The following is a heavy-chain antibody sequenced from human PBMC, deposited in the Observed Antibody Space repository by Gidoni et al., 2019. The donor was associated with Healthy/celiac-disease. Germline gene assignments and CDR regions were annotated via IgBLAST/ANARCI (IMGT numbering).Heavy chain of an antibody. V-gene: IGHV3-7*01. J-gene: IGHJ4*02. CDR2: IKQDGSEK. CDR3: AGWRLRWLFDY. D-gene: IGHD4-17*01. CDR1: GFTFSSYW. Sequence: EVQLVESGGGLVQPGGSLRLSCAASGFTFSSYWMSWVRQAPGKGLEWVDNIKQDGSEKYYVDSVKGRFTISRDNAKNSLYLQMNSLGAEDTAVYYCAGWRLRWLFDYWGQGTLVTVSS.